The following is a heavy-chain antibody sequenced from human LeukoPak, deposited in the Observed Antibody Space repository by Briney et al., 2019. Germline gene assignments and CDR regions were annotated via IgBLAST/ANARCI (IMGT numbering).Heavy chain of an antibody. Sequence: SETLSLTCTVSGGSISSYYWSWIRQPPGKGLEWIGHIYNSGSTIYNPSLKSRVTISIDTSKNQFSLKLTSVTAADTAVYYCARDTTGVDSYGIDYWGQGTLVTVSS. CDR3: ARDTTGVDSYGIDY. J-gene: IGHJ4*02. V-gene: IGHV4-59*01. D-gene: IGHD5-18*01. CDR1: GGSISSYY. CDR2: IYNSGST.